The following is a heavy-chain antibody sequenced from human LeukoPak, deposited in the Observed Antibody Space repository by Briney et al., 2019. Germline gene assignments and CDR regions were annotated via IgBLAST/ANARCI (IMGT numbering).Heavy chain of an antibody. CDR2: IRYDGSNK. V-gene: IGHV3-30*02. CDR3: AKDVSGNAGHYYYYYYMDV. J-gene: IGHJ6*03. Sequence: GGSLRLSCAASGFTFSSYGMHWVRQAPGKGLEWVAFIRYDGSNKYYADSVKGRFTISRDNSKNTLYLQMNSLRAEDTAVYYCAKDVSGNAGHYYYYYYMDVWGKGTTVTVSS. D-gene: IGHD3-10*01. CDR1: GFTFSSYG.